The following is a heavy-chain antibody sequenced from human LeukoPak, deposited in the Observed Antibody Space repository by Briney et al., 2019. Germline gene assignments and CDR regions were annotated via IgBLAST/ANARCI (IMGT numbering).Heavy chain of an antibody. J-gene: IGHJ4*02. D-gene: IGHD5-18*01. CDR3: AKAKTQAMVLPGNY. V-gene: IGHV3-23*03. Sequence: GGSLRLSCAASGFTFDDYGMSWVRQAPGKGLEWVSVIYSGGNTYYADSVKGRFTISRDNSKNTLYLQMNSLRADDTAVYYCAKAKTQAMVLPGNYWGQGTLVTVSS. CDR1: GFTFDDYG. CDR2: IYSGGNT.